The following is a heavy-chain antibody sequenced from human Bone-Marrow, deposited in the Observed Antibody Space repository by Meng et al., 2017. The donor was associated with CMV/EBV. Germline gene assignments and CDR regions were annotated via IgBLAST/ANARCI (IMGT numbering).Heavy chain of an antibody. V-gene: IGHV1-46*01. J-gene: IGHJ6*02. CDR3: ASHSGYNDLYYYYGMDV. CDR2: INPSGGST. CDR1: GYTFSYYD. D-gene: IGHD3-22*01. Sequence: ASVKVSCKASGYTFSYYDIIWVRQAPGQGLEWMGIINPSGGSTSYAQKFQGRVTMTRDTSTSTVYMELSSLRSEDTAVYYCASHSGYNDLYYYYGMDVWGQGTTVTVSS.